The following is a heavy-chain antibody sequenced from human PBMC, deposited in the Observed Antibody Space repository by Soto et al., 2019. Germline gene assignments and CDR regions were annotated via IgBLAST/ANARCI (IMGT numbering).Heavy chain of an antibody. CDR1: GGSIISYY. J-gene: IGHJ6*02. CDR3: ARDLYYGSGSYSFYYGMDV. V-gene: IGHV4-59*01. CDR2: IYYSGST. Sequence: SETLSLTCTVSGGSIISYYWSWILQPPGKGLEWIGYIYYSGSTNYNPSLKSRVTISVDTSKNQFSLKLSSVTAADTAVYYCARDLYYGSGSYSFYYGMDVWGQGTTVTVSS. D-gene: IGHD3-10*01.